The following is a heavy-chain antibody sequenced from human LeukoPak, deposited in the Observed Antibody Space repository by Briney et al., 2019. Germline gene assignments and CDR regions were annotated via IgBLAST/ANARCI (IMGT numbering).Heavy chain of an antibody. V-gene: IGHV3-53*01. J-gene: IGHJ4*02. CDR1: GFTVSSNY. Sequence: PGGSLRLSCAASGFTVSSNYMSWVRQAPGKGLEWVSVIYSGGSTYYADSVKGRFTISRDNSKNTLYLQMNGLRAEDTAVYYCARDLNWYSGYLFDYWGQGTLVTVSS. CDR3: ARDLNWYSGYLFDY. CDR2: IYSGGST. D-gene: IGHD5-12*01.